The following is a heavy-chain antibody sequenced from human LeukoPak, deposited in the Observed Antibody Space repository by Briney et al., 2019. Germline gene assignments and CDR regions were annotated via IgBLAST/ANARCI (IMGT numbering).Heavy chain of an antibody. V-gene: IGHV3-21*01. Sequence: GGSLRLSCAASGFTFSSYSMNWVRQAPGKGLEWVSSISSSSSYIYYADPVKGRFTISRDNAKNSLYLQMNSLRAEDTAVYYCARDRAVAANAFDIWGQGTMVTVSS. CDR3: ARDRAVAANAFDI. CDR1: GFTFSSYS. CDR2: ISSSSSYI. J-gene: IGHJ3*02. D-gene: IGHD6-19*01.